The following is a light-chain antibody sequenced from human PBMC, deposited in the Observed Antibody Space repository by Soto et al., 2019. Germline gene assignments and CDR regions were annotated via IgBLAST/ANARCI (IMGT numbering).Light chain of an antibody. CDR1: SSNIGSNN. CDR2: TNN. J-gene: IGLJ3*02. V-gene: IGLV1-44*01. CDR3: SAWYDSLNGWV. Sequence: QSVLTQPPSVSGTPGQRVTISCSGSSSNIGSNNVDWYQQHPGTTPTILIYTNNQRPSVVPARFSCSKSGTSSSPAISGRQSDDEADYYCSAWYDSLNGWVFGGGTKLTVL.